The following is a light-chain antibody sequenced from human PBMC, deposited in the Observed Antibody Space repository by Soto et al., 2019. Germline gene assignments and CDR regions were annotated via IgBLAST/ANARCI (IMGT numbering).Light chain of an antibody. Sequence: EIVMTQSPATLSVSPGERATLSCRASQSVSSNLAWYQQKPGQAPRLLISGASTRATGIPARFTGSGSGTEFTLTISSLQSEDFAVYYCQQDNNWPFTFGPGTKVDIK. CDR2: GAS. J-gene: IGKJ3*01. CDR1: QSVSSN. CDR3: QQDNNWPFT. V-gene: IGKV3-15*01.